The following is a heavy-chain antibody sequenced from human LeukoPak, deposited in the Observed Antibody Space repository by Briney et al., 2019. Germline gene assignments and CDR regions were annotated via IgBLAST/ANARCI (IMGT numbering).Heavy chain of an antibody. Sequence: SETLSLTCTVSGGSISSYYWSWIRQPPGKGLEWIGYIYYSGSTNYNPSLKSRATISVDTSKNQFSLKLSSVTAADTAVYYCARMDCSSTSCYGLGVWFDPWGQGTLVTVSS. CDR3: ARMDCSSTSCYGLGVWFDP. D-gene: IGHD2-2*01. CDR1: GGSISSYY. J-gene: IGHJ5*02. CDR2: IYYSGST. V-gene: IGHV4-59*01.